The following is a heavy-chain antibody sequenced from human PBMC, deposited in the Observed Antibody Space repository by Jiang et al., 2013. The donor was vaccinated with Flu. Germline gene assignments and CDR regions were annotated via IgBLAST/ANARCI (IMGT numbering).Heavy chain of an antibody. Sequence: QLVESGPGLVKPSETLSLTCTVSGGSISGFYWSWVRQPAGRGLEWIGRIYTNDNTDYNPSLESRVTMSIDTSRNQFSLKLSSVTAADTAVYYCAKEGKGSTWGQGTLVTVSS. CDR3: AKEGKGST. CDR1: GGSISGFY. J-gene: IGHJ4*02. D-gene: IGHD6-13*01. V-gene: IGHV4-4*07. CDR2: IYTNDNT.